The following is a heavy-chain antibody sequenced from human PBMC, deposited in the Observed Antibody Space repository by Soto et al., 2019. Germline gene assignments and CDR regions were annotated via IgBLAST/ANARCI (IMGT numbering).Heavy chain of an antibody. Sequence: ASVKVSCKASGYTFTGYYMHWVRQAPGQGLEWMGWINPNSGGTNYAQKFQGWVTMTRDTSISTAYMELSRLRSDDTAVYYCARVRRYCSGCSCYSTAECVQHCGQGTRVTVTS. CDR1: GYTFTGYY. J-gene: IGHJ1*01. CDR3: ARVRRYCSGCSCYSTAECVQH. V-gene: IGHV1-2*04. CDR2: INPNSGGT. D-gene: IGHD2-15*01.